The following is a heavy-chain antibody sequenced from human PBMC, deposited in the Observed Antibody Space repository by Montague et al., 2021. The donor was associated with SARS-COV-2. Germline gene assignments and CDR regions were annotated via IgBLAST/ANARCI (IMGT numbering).Heavy chain of an antibody. D-gene: IGHD1-7*01. CDR1: GFAFSSYA. CDR2: ISYDGSNK. V-gene: IGHV3-30*04. J-gene: IGHJ3*02. Sequence: SLRLPCAASGFAFSSYAMHWVRQAPGKGLEWVAVISYDGSNKYYVDSVKGRFTISRDNSENTLYLQMNSLRAEDTAVYYCATELELSAFDIWGQGTMVTVSS. CDR3: ATELELSAFDI.